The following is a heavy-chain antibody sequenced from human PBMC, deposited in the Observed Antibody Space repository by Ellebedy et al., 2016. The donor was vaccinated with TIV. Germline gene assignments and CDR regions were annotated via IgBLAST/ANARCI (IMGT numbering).Heavy chain of an antibody. CDR3: ARDGACGGDCYGDNY. V-gene: IGHV1-2*02. J-gene: IGHJ4*02. D-gene: IGHD2-21*02. Sequence: AASVKVSCKASGYTFTGYYIHWVRQAPGQGLEWMRWINPKNGGTNYAQKFQGRVTKTRDTSISTAYMELSWLRSDDTAVYYCARDGACGGDCYGDNYWGQGSLVTVSS. CDR1: GYTFTGYY. CDR2: INPKNGGT.